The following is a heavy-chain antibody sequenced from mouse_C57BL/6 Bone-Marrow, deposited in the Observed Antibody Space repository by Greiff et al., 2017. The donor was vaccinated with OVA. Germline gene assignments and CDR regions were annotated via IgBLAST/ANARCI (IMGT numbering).Heavy chain of an antibody. CDR2: ISDGGSYT. Sequence: EVKLEESGGGLVKPGGSLKLSCAASGFTFSSYAMSWVRQTPEKRLEWVATISDGGSYTYYPDNVKGRFTISRDNAKNNLYLQMSHLKSEDTAMYYCARDCGTGFAYWGQGTLVTVSA. D-gene: IGHD3-3*01. CDR3: ARDCGTGFAY. CDR1: GFTFSSYA. V-gene: IGHV5-4*01. J-gene: IGHJ3*01.